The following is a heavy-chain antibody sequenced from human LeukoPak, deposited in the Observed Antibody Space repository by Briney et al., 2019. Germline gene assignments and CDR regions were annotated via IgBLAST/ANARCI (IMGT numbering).Heavy chain of an antibody. CDR1: GFTFSSYW. CDR3: AKDAPRWGFGYGMDV. D-gene: IGHD2-21*01. CDR2: INTDGTST. V-gene: IGHV3-74*01. J-gene: IGHJ6*02. Sequence: GGSLRLSCAASGFTFSSYWMHWVRQAPGKGLVWVSRINTDGTSTSYADSVKGRFTISRDNAKNTLNLQMNSLRAEDTAVYYCAKDAPRWGFGYGMDVWGQGTTVTVSS.